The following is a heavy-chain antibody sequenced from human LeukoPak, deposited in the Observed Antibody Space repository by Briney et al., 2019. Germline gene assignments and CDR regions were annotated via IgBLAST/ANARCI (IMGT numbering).Heavy chain of an antibody. Sequence: GGSLRLSCAASGFTFGDSYMAWIRQTPGKGLEWISYITGLSRTIYYADSVRGRFTISRDNGKNSLYLQMNSLRAEDTAVYYCARDRFDNRRGGAGYFDLWGRGTLAAVSS. CDR2: ITGLSRTI. V-gene: IGHV3-11*04. CDR3: ARDRFDNRRGGAGYFDL. J-gene: IGHJ2*01. CDR1: GFTFGDSY. D-gene: IGHD3-22*01.